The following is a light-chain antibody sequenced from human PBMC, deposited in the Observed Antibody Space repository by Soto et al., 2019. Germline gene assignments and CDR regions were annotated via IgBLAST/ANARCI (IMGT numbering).Light chain of an antibody. Sequence: EIVMTQSPATLSVSPGERATLSCRASQSVSSNLAWYQQKPGQAPRLLIYGASTRATGIPARFSGSGSGTAFTLTISRLQSDDCAVYSCQQYNNWPGTFGPGTKVDIK. CDR1: QSVSSN. CDR3: QQYNNWPGT. V-gene: IGKV3-15*01. CDR2: GAS. J-gene: IGKJ3*01.